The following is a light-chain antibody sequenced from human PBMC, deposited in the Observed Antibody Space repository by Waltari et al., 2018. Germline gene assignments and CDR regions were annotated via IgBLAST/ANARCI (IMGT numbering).Light chain of an antibody. V-gene: IGLV2-23*02. J-gene: IGLJ3*02. CDR1: SSDIGTFNL. Sequence: QSALTQPASVSGSPGQSISISCIGTSSDIGTFNLVSWYLQYPGTAPKLPIYDVSQRPPGVSNRFSGSKSGNTASLTISGLQAEDEAIYYCCSYAGSRTWVFGGGAKLTVL. CDR3: CSYAGSRTWV. CDR2: DVS.